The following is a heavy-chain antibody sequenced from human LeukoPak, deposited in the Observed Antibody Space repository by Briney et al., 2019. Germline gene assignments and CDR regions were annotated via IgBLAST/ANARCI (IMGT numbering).Heavy chain of an antibody. CDR1: GFTFSGSA. CDR3: AKCARTPEGGSGWCNWFDT. D-gene: IGHD3-3*01. J-gene: IGHJ5*02. V-gene: IGHV3-73*01. Sequence: GGSLRLSCAASGFTFSGSAMHWVRQASGKGLEWVGRIRSKANSYATAYAASVKGRFTISRDDSKNTAYLQMNSLRAEDTALYSCAKCARTPEGGSGWCNWFDTWGQGTLVTVFS. CDR2: IRSKANSYAT.